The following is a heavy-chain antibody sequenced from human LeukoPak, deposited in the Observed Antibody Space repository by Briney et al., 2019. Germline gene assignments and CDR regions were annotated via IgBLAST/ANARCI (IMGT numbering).Heavy chain of an antibody. Sequence: GGSLRLSCAASGFTFSNYAMSWVRQAPGKGLEWVSAITGSGDSTNSGDPVKGRFTISRDNSKNTLYLQMNSLRAEDTALYYCAKRVRGVVMGGYFDSWGQGTLVIVSS. CDR1: GFTFSNYA. CDR3: AKRVRGVVMGGYFDS. J-gene: IGHJ4*02. D-gene: IGHD3-10*01. CDR2: ITGSGDST. V-gene: IGHV3-23*01.